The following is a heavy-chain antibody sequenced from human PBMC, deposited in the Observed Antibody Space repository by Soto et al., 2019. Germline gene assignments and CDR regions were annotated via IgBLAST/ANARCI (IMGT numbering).Heavy chain of an antibody. V-gene: IGHV5-51*01. D-gene: IGHD2-2*01. CDR3: ERMESSCLGIDY. J-gene: IGHJ4*02. Sequence: GESLKISCKGSGYSFTNYWIAWVRQMPGKGLEWMGIIYPGDSDTRYTPPFQGQVTISADKSIRTAYLLWSSLKASDTAMYYCERMESSCLGIDYWGQGSLVTVSS. CDR2: IYPGDSDT. CDR1: GYSFTNYW.